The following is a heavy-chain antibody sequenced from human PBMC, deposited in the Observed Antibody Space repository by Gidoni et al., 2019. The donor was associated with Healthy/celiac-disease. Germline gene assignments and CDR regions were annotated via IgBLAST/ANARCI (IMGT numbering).Heavy chain of an antibody. V-gene: IGHV3-74*01. J-gene: IGHJ5*02. CDR1: GFTFSSAW. D-gene: IGHD2-8*01. CDR3: ARDGGQVIVLMVYAPAQPLFDP. Sequence: EVQLVESGGGLVQPGGSLRLSCAAPGFTFSSAWMHCVRQAPGKGLVGVSRINSDGSSTSYADSLKGRFTISRDNAKNTLYLQMNSLRAEDTAVYYCARDGGQVIVLMVYAPAQPLFDPWGQGTLVTVSS. CDR2: INSDGSST.